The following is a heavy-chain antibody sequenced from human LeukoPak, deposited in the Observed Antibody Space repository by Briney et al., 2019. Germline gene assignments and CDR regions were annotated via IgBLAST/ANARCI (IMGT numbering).Heavy chain of an antibody. V-gene: IGHV4-39*07. J-gene: IGHJ6*03. D-gene: IGHD1-26*01. CDR1: GGSISSSSYY. CDR2: IYYSGST. CDR3: ARGTWDYMDV. Sequence: SETLSLTCTVSGGSISSSSYYRGWIRQPPGRGLEWIRSIYYSGSTYYNPSLKSRVTISVDTSKNQFSLKLSSVTAADTAVYYCARGTWDYMDVWGKGTTVTVSS.